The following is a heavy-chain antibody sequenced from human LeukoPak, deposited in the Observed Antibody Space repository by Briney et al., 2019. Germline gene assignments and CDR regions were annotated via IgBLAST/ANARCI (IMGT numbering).Heavy chain of an antibody. Sequence: PSETLSLTCTVSGGSISSYYWSWIRQPPGKGLEWIGYIYYSGSTNYNPSLKSRVTISVDTSKNQFSLKLSSVTAADTAVYYCARFYCSSTSCFPPDNNWLDPWGQGTLVTVSS. J-gene: IGHJ5*02. CDR1: GGSISSYY. V-gene: IGHV4-59*12. D-gene: IGHD2-2*01. CDR2: IYYSGST. CDR3: ARFYCSSTSCFPPDNNWLDP.